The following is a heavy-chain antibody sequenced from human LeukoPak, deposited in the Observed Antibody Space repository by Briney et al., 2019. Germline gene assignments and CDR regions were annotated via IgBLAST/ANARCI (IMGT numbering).Heavy chain of an antibody. CDR1: GGSFSGYY. V-gene: IGHV4-34*01. CDR2: INHGGST. J-gene: IGHJ4*02. D-gene: IGHD4-17*01. Sequence: SETLSLTCAVYGGSFSGYYWSWIRQPPGKGLEWIGEINHGGSTNYNPSLKSRVTISVDTSKNQFSLKLSSVTAADTAVYYCARARYGDYDNYWGQGTLVTVSS. CDR3: ARARYGDYDNY.